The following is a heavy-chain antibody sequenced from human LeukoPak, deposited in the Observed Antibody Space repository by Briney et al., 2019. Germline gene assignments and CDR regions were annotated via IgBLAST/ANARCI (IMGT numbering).Heavy chain of an antibody. Sequence: SQTLSLTCAISGDSVSSNTAAWKWIRQSPSRGLEWLGRTYYRSKWSNDYAESVRSRITITPDTSRNQFSLHLNSVIPEDTAVYYCTRRGDLTGNPFDYWGQGTLVTVSS. D-gene: IGHD1-20*01. V-gene: IGHV6-1*01. CDR2: TYYRSKWSN. CDR3: TRRGDLTGNPFDY. CDR1: GDSVSSNTAA. J-gene: IGHJ4*02.